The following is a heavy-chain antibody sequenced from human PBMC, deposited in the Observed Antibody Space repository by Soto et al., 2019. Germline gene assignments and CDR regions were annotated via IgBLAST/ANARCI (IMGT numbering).Heavy chain of an antibody. CDR1: GFTFSSYA. CDR3: AAEHDFWSGYSPYGMDV. Sequence: GGSLRLSCAASGFTFSSYAMHWVRQAPGKGLEWVAVISYDGSNKYYADSVKGRFTISRDNSKNTLYLQMNSLRAEDTAVYYCAAEHDFWSGYSPYGMDVWGQGTTVTVSS. D-gene: IGHD3-3*01. J-gene: IGHJ6*02. V-gene: IGHV3-30-3*01. CDR2: ISYDGSNK.